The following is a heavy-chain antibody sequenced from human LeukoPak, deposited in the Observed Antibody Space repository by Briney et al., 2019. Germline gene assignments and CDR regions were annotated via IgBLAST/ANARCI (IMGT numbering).Heavy chain of an antibody. V-gene: IGHV3-33*01. CDR3: ARNGYYDNNGYYPLDY. CDR2: IWYDGSNK. D-gene: IGHD3-22*01. J-gene: IGHJ4*02. Sequence: GRSLRLSCAASGFTFSSYGMHWVRQAPGKGLEWVAVIWYDGSNKYYADSVKGRFTISRDNAKNSLYLQMNSLRVEDAAVYYCARNGYYDNNGYYPLDYWGQGTLVTVSS. CDR1: GFTFSSYG.